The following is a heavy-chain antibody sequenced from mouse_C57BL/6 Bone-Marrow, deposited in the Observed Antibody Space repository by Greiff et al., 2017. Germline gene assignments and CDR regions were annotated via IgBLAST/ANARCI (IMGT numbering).Heavy chain of an antibody. J-gene: IGHJ2*01. Sequence: DVKLVESEGGLVQPGSSMKLSCTASGFTFSDYYMAWVRQVPEKGLEWVANINYDGSSTYYLDSLKSRFIISRDNAKNILYLQMSSLKSEDTATYYCARDGYYYGSSPSYFDYWGQGTTLTVSS. CDR1: GFTFSDYY. V-gene: IGHV5-16*01. CDR2: INYDGSST. CDR3: ARDGYYYGSSPSYFDY. D-gene: IGHD1-1*01.